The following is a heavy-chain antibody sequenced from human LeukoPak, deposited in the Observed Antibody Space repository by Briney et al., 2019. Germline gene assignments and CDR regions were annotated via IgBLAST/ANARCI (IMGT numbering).Heavy chain of an antibody. Sequence: GGSLRLSCAASGFTFSSYSMNWVRQAPGKGLEWISSISSSSSYIYYADSVKGRFTISRDNAKDSLYLQMNSLRAEDTAVYYCARDRDNWNDPYFDYWGQGTLVTVSS. V-gene: IGHV3-21*01. D-gene: IGHD1-20*01. CDR1: GFTFSSYS. CDR3: ARDRDNWNDPYFDY. J-gene: IGHJ4*02. CDR2: ISSSSSYI.